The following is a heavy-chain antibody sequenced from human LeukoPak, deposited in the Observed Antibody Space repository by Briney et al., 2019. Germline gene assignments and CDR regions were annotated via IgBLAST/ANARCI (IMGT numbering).Heavy chain of an antibody. Sequence: PGGSLRLSCAASGFTFDDYAMHWVRQAPGKGLEWVSGISWNSGSIGYADSVKGRFTISRDNAKNSLYLQMNSLRPDDTAVYYCARGVKAHLLAMVRGVITHDYWGQGTLVTVSS. D-gene: IGHD3-10*01. CDR2: ISWNSGSI. CDR1: GFTFDDYA. J-gene: IGHJ4*02. V-gene: IGHV3-9*01. CDR3: ARGVKAHLLAMVRGVITHDY.